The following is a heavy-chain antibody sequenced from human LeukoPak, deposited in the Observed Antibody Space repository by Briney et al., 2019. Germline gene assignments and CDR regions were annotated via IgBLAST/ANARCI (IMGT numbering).Heavy chain of an antibody. V-gene: IGHV4-34*01. J-gene: IGHJ4*02. CDR1: GGSFSGYY. CDR3: ARQGLRYGDFWSGYLYYFDY. CDR2: IYYSGST. D-gene: IGHD3-3*01. Sequence: SETLSLTCAVYGGSFSGYYWSWIRQPPGKGLEWIGSIYYSGSTYYNPSLKSRVTISVDTSKNQFSLKLSSVTAADTAVYYCARQGLRYGDFWSGYLYYFDYWGQGTLVTVSS.